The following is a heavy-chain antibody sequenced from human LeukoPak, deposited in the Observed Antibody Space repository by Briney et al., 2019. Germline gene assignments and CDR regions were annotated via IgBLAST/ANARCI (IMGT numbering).Heavy chain of an antibody. Sequence: PSETLSLTCTVSGGSISSYYWSWIRQPAGKGLEWIGRIYTSGSTNYNPFLKSRVTMSVDTSKNQFSLKLSSVTAADTAVYYCAREDHSSGYYWEYFDYWGQGTLVTVSS. D-gene: IGHD3-22*01. CDR2: IYTSGST. J-gene: IGHJ4*02. CDR3: AREDHSSGYYWEYFDY. CDR1: GGSISSYY. V-gene: IGHV4-4*07.